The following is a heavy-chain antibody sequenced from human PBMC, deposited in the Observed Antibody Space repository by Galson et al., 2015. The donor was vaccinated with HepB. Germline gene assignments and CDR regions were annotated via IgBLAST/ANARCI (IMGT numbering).Heavy chain of an antibody. J-gene: IGHJ4*02. CDR2: IKRDGTEK. CDR1: GFTFSSYW. Sequence: SLRLSCATSGFTFSSYWMTWVRQAPGKGLEWVANIKRDGTEKYYLDSVKGRFTISKDDAKSSLYLQMNSLRVEDTAVYYCARAEYYYFSGEGYFDYWGQGTLVTVSS. D-gene: IGHD3/OR15-3a*01. CDR3: ARAEYYYFSGEGYFDY. V-gene: IGHV3-7*01.